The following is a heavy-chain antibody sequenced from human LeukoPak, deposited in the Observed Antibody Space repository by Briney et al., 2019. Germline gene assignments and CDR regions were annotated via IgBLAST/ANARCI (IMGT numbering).Heavy chain of an antibody. J-gene: IGHJ3*02. V-gene: IGHV4-30-4*08. CDR3: ARPSWGMADAFDI. D-gene: IGHD7-27*01. CDR1: GGSISSGDYY. CDR2: IYYSGST. Sequence: SQTLSLTCTVSGGSISSGDYYWSWIRQPPGKGLEWIGYIYYSGSTYYNPSLKSRVTISVDTSKNQFSLKLSSVTAADTAVYYCARPSWGMADAFDIWRQGTMVTVSS.